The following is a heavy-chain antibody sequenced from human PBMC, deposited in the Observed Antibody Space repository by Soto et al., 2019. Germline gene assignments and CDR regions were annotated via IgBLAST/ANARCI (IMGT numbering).Heavy chain of an antibody. J-gene: IGHJ6*03. CDR3: ARGGWIAAAYYYYYYMDV. V-gene: IGHV1-8*01. CDR2: MNPNSGNT. Sequence: ASVKVSCKASGYTFTSYDINWVRQATGQGLEWMGWMNPNSGNTGYAQKFQGRVTMTRNTSISTAYMELSSLRSEDTAVYYCARGGWIAAAYYYYYYMDVWGKGTTGTVSS. CDR1: GYTFTSYD. D-gene: IGHD6-13*01.